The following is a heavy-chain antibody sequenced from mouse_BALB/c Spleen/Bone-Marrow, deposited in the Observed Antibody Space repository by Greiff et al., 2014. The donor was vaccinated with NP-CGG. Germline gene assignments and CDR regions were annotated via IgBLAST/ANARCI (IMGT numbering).Heavy chain of an antibody. CDR3: ARDLGWYFDV. CDR2: IWAGGST. J-gene: IGHJ1*01. Sequence: VQVVESGPGLVAPSQSLSITCTVSGFSLTSYGVHWVRQPPGKGLEWLGVIWAGGSTNYNSALMSRLSISKDNSKSQVFLKMNSLQTDDTAMYYCARDLGWYFDVWGAGTTVTVSS. V-gene: IGHV2-9*02. D-gene: IGHD4-1*01. CDR1: GFSLTSYG.